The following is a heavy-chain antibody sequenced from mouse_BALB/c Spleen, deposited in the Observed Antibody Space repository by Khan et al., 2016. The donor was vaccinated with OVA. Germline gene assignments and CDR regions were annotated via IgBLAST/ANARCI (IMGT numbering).Heavy chain of an antibody. CDR2: ISYSGNT. Sequence: EVQLQESGPGLVKPSQSLSLTCTVTGFSITSDYAWNWIRQFPGNKLEWLGYISYSGNTKYNPSLKSRISVTRDTSKNQFFLQLNALTTEDTATDYCARGYGGDFDYWGQGTTLTVSA. CDR3: ARGYGGDFDY. V-gene: IGHV3-2*02. D-gene: IGHD2-10*02. J-gene: IGHJ2*01. CDR1: GFSITSDYA.